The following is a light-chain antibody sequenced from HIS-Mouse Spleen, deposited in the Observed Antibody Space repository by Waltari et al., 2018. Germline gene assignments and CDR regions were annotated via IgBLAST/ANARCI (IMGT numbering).Light chain of an antibody. Sequence: QSVLTQPPSASGTPGQRVTISCSGSSSNIGSNHVNWYQQLPGTAPKLLIYRNNQRPSGVPDRFSGSKSGTSASLAISGLRSEDEADYYCAAWDDSLSGPVFGGGTKLTVL. CDR1: SSNIGSNH. V-gene: IGLV1-47*01. CDR2: RNN. CDR3: AAWDDSLSGPV. J-gene: IGLJ3*02.